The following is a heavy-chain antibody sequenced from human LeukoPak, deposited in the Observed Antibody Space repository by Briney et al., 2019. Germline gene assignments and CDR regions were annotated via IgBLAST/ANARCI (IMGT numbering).Heavy chain of an antibody. CDR3: VAIAVAGQFY. CDR1: GFAFSGYG. CDR2: IAYDGSDK. D-gene: IGHD6-19*01. Sequence: GGSLRLSCAASGFAFSGYGMHWVRQAPGKGLEWVTYIAYDGSDKFYADSVRGRFTISRDNSKNTLYVQMNSLRVEDTAMYYRVAIAVAGQFYWGQGTLVTVSS. V-gene: IGHV3-30*02. J-gene: IGHJ4*02.